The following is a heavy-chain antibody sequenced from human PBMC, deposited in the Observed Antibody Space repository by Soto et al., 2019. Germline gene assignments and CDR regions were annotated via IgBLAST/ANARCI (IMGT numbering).Heavy chain of an antibody. D-gene: IGHD3-10*01. Sequence: PGGSLRLSCAASGFTFSSYWMSWVRQAPGKGLEWVANIKQDGSEKYYVDSVKGRFTISRDNAKNSLYLQMNSLRAEDTAVYYCARDNLPYYYGSGSYYPTSLDYWGQGTLVTAPQ. J-gene: IGHJ4*02. V-gene: IGHV3-7*01. CDR2: IKQDGSEK. CDR1: GFTFSSYW. CDR3: ARDNLPYYYGSGSYYPTSLDY.